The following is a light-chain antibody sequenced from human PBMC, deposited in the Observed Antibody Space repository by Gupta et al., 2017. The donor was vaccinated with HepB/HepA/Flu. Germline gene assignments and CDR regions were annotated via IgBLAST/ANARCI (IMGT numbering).Light chain of an antibody. CDR1: SSNIGAGYD. Sequence: QSVLTQPPSVSGAPGQRVTISCPGSSSNIGAGYDVHWYQQLPGTAPKLLIYGNSNRPSGVPDRFSGSKPGTSASLAITGLQAEDEADYYCQSYDSSLSGPVVFGGGTKLTVL. J-gene: IGLJ2*01. V-gene: IGLV1-40*01. CDR3: QSYDSSLSGPVV. CDR2: GNS.